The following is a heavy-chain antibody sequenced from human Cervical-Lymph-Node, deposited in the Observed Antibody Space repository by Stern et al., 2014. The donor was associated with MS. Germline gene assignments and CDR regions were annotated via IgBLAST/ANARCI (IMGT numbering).Heavy chain of an antibody. CDR1: GGTFSKFP. D-gene: IGHD6-13*01. V-gene: IGHV1-69*01. CDR2: LSPVFGTP. Sequence: VQLVESGGEVTKPGSSVKVSCKASGGTFSKFPSSWVRQAPGQGLEWMGGLSPVFGTPTYAQEFRGRVTITADVSTSTVYMELSSLRSDDTAVYYCALSSETSDRWYSLGYDLWGQGTLVTVSS. CDR3: ALSSETSDRWYSLGYDL. J-gene: IGHJ5*02.